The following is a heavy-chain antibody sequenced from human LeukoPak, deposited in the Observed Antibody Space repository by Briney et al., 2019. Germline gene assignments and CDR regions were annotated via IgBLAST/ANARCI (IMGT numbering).Heavy chain of an antibody. J-gene: IGHJ4*02. CDR2: ISYDGSNK. CDR1: GFTFSSYG. V-gene: IGHV3-30*19. CDR3: ARAGVVVPAAIDYLFDY. D-gene: IGHD2-2*01. Sequence: GGSLRLSCAASGFTFSSYGMHWVRQAPGKGLEWVAVISYDGSNKYYADSVKGRFTISRDNSKNTLYLQMNSLRAEDTAVYYCARAGVVVPAAIDYLFDYWGQGTLVTVSS.